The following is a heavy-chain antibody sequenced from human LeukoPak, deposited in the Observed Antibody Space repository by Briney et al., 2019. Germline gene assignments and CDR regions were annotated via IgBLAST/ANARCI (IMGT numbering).Heavy chain of an antibody. Sequence: ASVKVSCKASGYTFTSYDINWVRQATGQGLEWMGWMNPNSGNTGYAQKFQGRVTITRDTSASTAYMELSSLRSEDTAVYYCARDQWLPSNWFDPWGQGTLVTVSS. CDR2: MNPNSGNT. J-gene: IGHJ5*02. CDR3: ARDQWLPSNWFDP. CDR1: GYTFTSYD. V-gene: IGHV1-8*03. D-gene: IGHD6-19*01.